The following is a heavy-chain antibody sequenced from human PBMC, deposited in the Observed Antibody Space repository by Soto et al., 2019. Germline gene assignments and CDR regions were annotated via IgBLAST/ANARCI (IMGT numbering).Heavy chain of an antibody. CDR3: ARSLRPTVGWFAP. Sequence: QVQLVQSGAEVKKPGASVKVSCKASGYTFTSYGISWVRQAPGQGLEWMGWISAYNGNTNYAQKLQGRVTMTTDTSTGTAYGEVRSLSSDDTAVYYCARSLRPTVGWFAPWGQGPLVTVSS. D-gene: IGHD4-17*01. CDR1: GYTFTSYG. J-gene: IGHJ5*02. V-gene: IGHV1-18*01. CDR2: ISAYNGNT.